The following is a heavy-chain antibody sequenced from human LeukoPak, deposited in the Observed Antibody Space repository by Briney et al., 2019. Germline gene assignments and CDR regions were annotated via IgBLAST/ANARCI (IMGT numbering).Heavy chain of an antibody. CDR1: GFTFSSYW. Sequence: GGSLRLSCLASGFTFSSYWMHWVRQAPGKGLEWVSVIYKSAITYYADTVRGRFTISRDNSKNTLYLQMNSLRAEDTAVYYCARSLRVRGVPDYMDVWGKGTTVTISS. V-gene: IGHV3-53*01. CDR3: ARSLRVRGVPDYMDV. D-gene: IGHD3-10*01. CDR2: IYKSAIT. J-gene: IGHJ6*03.